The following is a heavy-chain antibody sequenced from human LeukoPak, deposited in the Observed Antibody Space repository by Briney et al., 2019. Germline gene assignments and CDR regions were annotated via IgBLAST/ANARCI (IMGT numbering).Heavy chain of an antibody. V-gene: IGHV3-11*04. CDR1: GFSLSDYY. Sequence: GGSLRLSCAASGFSLSDYYMTWIRQVPGKGLEWISYITSTGSTTYYADSLKGRLTISRDTAKSFVYLQMNSLRAEDTAVYYCASAPVYWGQGTLVTVSS. CDR3: ASAPVY. CDR2: ITSTGSTT. J-gene: IGHJ4*02.